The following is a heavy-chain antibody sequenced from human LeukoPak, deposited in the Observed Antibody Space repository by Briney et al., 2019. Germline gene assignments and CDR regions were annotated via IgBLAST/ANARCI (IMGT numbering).Heavy chain of an antibody. J-gene: IGHJ3*02. CDR3: GRDISRGGYPQRDDVFDI. CDR2: IYTSGST. V-gene: IGHV4-4*07. D-gene: IGHD6-19*01. CDR1: GGSISSYY. Sequence: SETLSLTCTVSGGSISSYYWSWIRQPAGKGLEWIGRIYTSGSTNYNPSLKSRVTMSVDTSKNQFSLKLSSVTAADTAVYYCGRDISRGGYPQRDDVFDIWGKGKMVTFSS.